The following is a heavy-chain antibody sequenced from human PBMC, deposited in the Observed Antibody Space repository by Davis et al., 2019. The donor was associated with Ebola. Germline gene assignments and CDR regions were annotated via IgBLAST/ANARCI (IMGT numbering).Heavy chain of an antibody. D-gene: IGHD3-16*01. Sequence: PGGSLRLSCVASGFAFTTYGMHWVRQAPGKGLEWVAIITSTGSNTYYGDSVKGRFTVSRDNSNNILYLQLNNLRVDDTAVYYCAKGGDMDVWGQGTTVTVS. CDR1: GFAFTTYG. CDR2: ITSTGSNT. J-gene: IGHJ6*02. CDR3: AKGGDMDV. V-gene: IGHV3-30*18.